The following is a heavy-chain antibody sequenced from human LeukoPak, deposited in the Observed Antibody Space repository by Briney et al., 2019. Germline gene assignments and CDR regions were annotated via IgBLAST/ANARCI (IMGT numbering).Heavy chain of an antibody. CDR3: ARGLNDSWTGENY. J-gene: IGHJ4*02. CDR1: DGSFSGYY. CDR2: INHSGST. D-gene: IGHD3-3*01. V-gene: IGHV4-34*01. Sequence: SETLSLTCAVYDGSFSGYYWSWIRQPPGQGPEWIGEINHSGSTNYNPSLKSRVTISLDTSKSQFSLKVRYVTAADTAVYYCARGLNDSWTGENYWGQGTLVTVSS.